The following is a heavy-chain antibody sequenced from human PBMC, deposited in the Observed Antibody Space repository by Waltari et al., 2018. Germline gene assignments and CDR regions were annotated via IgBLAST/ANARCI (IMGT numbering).Heavy chain of an antibody. J-gene: IGHJ4*02. Sequence: QVRLAESGGGMVQSGGYLRPSCEASGFTFSRDGLHWVRQAPGKGMEWVAFITYEGCRKFVSRAMKVRFTISRDNTKDILFLDMNNLRRDDTAVYFCARGSAGKPLDNWGQGALVTVSS. V-gene: IGHV3-30*03. CDR2: ITYEGCRK. CDR1: GFTFSRDG. CDR3: ARGSAGKPLDN. D-gene: IGHD6-19*01.